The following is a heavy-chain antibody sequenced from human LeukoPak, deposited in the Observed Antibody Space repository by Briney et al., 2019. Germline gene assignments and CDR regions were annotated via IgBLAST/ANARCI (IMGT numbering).Heavy chain of an antibody. CDR3: ARRKGPAAIRWYYYMDV. V-gene: IGHV4-4*02. D-gene: IGHD2-2*02. CDR1: GGSISSSNW. CDR2: IYHSGST. J-gene: IGHJ6*03. Sequence: SETLSLTCAVSGGSISSSNWWSWVRQPPGKGLEWIGEIYHSGSTNYNPSLKSRVTISVDTSKNQFSLKLSSVTAADTAVYYCARRKGPAAIRWYYYMDVWGRGTTVTVSS.